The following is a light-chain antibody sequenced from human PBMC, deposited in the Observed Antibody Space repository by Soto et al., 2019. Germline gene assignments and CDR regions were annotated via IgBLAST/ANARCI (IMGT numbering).Light chain of an antibody. CDR1: SSDVGGYNY. CDR2: DVS. Sequence: QSALTQPASVSGSPGQSITISCTGTSSDVGGYNYVSWYQQHPGKAPKLMIYDVSNRPPGVSNRFSGSKSGNTASLTISGLRAEDEADYYCSSYTSSSNVVFGGGTKLTVL. CDR3: SSYTSSSNVV. V-gene: IGLV2-14*01. J-gene: IGLJ2*01.